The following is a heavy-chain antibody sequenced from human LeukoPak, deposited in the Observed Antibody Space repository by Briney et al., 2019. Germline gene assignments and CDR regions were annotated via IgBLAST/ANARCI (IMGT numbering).Heavy chain of an antibody. V-gene: IGHV3-21*01. CDR1: GFTFSSYS. CDR2: ISSSSYI. Sequence: PGGSLRLSCAASGFTFSSYSMNWVRQAPGKGLEWVSSISSSSYIYYADSVKGRFTISRDNAKNSLYLQMNSLRAEDTAAYYCARNGDGSGFFDYWGQGTLVTVSS. J-gene: IGHJ4*02. CDR3: ARNGDGSGFFDY. D-gene: IGHD3-10*01.